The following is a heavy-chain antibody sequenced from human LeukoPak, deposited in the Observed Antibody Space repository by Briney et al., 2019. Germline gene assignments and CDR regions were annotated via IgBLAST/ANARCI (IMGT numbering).Heavy chain of an antibody. V-gene: IGHV5-10-1*01. Sequence: GESLKISCKGSGYSFTSYWISWVRQMPGKGLEWMGRIDPSDSYTNYSPPSQGHVTISADKSISTAYLQWSSLKASDTAMYCCAISRGPPRYYYGMDVWGKGTTVTVSS. CDR1: GYSFTSYW. CDR3: AISRGPPRYYYGMDV. J-gene: IGHJ6*04. CDR2: IDPSDSYT. D-gene: IGHD3-10*01.